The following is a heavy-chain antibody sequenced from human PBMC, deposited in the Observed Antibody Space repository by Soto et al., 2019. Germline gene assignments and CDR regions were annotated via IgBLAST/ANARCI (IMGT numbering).Heavy chain of an antibody. CDR1: GGSISSYY. CDR3: AREGSGSYRYYFDY. Sequence: SETLSLTCTVSGGSISSYYWSWIRQPPGKGLEWIGYIYYGGSTNYNPSLKSRVTISVDTSKNQFSLKLSSVTAADTAVYYCAREGSGSYRYYFDYWGQGTLVTVSS. CDR2: IYYGGST. J-gene: IGHJ4*02. V-gene: IGHV4-59*01. D-gene: IGHD1-26*01.